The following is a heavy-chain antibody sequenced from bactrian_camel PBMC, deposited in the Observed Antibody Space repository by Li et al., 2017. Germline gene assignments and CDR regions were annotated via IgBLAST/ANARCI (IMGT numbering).Heavy chain of an antibody. CDR1: GFSISNYY. Sequence: VQLVESGGGLVQPGGPLRLSCVASGFSISNYYMTWVRQAPGKGLEWVTGIDSDGANTYYADSVKGRFTISRDAKNTLYLQLNSLKTEDTAMYYCTRVLYDTHQWNFGYWGQGTQVTVS. V-gene: IGHV3-2*01. CDR2: IDSDGANT. CDR3: TRVLYDTHQWNFGY. D-gene: IGHD3*01. J-gene: IGHJ6*01.